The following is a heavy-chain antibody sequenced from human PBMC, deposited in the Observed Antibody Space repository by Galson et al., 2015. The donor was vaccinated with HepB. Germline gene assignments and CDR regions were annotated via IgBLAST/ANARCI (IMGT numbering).Heavy chain of an antibody. CDR1: GFTFSIHW. J-gene: IGHJ6*02. D-gene: IGHD7-27*01. V-gene: IGHV3-7*01. Sequence: SLRLSCAASGFTFSIHWMSWVRQAPGKGLEWVANIKRDGSEKYYVDSVKGQFTISRDNAKNSLYLQMNSLRAEDTAVYYCARLRRFWGGGMDVWGQGTTVTVSS. CDR2: IKRDGSEK. CDR3: ARLRRFWGGGMDV.